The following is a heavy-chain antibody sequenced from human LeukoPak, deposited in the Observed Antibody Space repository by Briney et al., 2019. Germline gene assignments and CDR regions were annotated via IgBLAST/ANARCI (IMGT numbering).Heavy chain of an antibody. D-gene: IGHD1-26*01. J-gene: IGHJ4*02. CDR1: GYTFTSYG. CDR2: ISAYNGNT. CDR3: ARDFRNSGSYYPDY. V-gene: IGHV1-18*01. Sequence: GASVKVSCKASGYTFTSYGISWVRQAPGQGLEWMGWISAYNGNTNYAQKLQGRVTMTTDTSTSTAYMELRSLRSDDTAVYYCARDFRNSGSYYPDYWGQGTLVTVSS.